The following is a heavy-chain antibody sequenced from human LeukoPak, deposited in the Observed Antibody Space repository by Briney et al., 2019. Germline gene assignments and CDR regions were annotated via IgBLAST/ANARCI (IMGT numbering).Heavy chain of an antibody. D-gene: IGHD3-10*02. Sequence: SGGSLRLSCAASGFTFNSYGIHWVRQAPGKGLEWVAVISDDGRTTYYADSVKGRFTISRDNAKNSLYLQMNSLRAEDTAVYYCAELGITMIGGVWGKGTTVTISS. CDR2: ISDDGRTT. CDR3: AELGITMIGGV. V-gene: IGHV3-30*18. J-gene: IGHJ6*04. CDR1: GFTFNSYG.